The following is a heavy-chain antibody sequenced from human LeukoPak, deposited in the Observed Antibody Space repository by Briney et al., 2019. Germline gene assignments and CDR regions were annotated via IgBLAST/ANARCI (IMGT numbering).Heavy chain of an antibody. CDR3: ARPAIRQCCTNGVCYWSYYYYYMDV. Sequence: GGSLRLSCAASGFTFSDYYMSWIRQAPGKGLEWVSYISSSGSTIYYADSVKGRFTISRDNAKNSLYLQMNSLRAEDTAVYYCARPAIRQCCTNGVCYWSYYYYYMDVWGKGTTVTVSS. D-gene: IGHD2-8*01. J-gene: IGHJ6*03. V-gene: IGHV3-11*04. CDR2: ISSSGSTI. CDR1: GFTFSDYY.